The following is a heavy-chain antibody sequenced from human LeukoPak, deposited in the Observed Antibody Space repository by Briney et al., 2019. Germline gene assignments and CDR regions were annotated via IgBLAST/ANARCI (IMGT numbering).Heavy chain of an antibody. D-gene: IGHD3-22*01. CDR3: AREGREYYYDSSGYQDLDY. CDR1: GGTFSSYA. V-gene: IGHV1-69*13. J-gene: IGHJ4*02. CDR2: IIPIFGTA. Sequence: ASVKVSCKASGGTFSSYAISWVRQAPGQGLEWMGGIIPIFGTANYAQKFQGRVTITADESTSTAYMELSSLRSEDTAVYYCAREGREYYYDSSGYQDLDYWGQGTLVTVSS.